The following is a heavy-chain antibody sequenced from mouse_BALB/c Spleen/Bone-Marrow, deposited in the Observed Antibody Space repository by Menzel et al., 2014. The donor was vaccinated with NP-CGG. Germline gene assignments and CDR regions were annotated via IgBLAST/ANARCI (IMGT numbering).Heavy chain of an antibody. CDR2: IDPNTYYT. D-gene: IGHD4-1*01. CDR1: GYTFTNYW. V-gene: IGHV1-7*01. CDR3: ARYWDAY. Sequence: QVQLQQSRAELAKPGASVKMSCKASGYTFTNYWKHWVKQRPGQGLEWIGYIDPNTYYTRYNQKFKDKATLTADKSSSTAYLQLSSLTSEDSAVYYCARYWDAYWGQGTLVTVSA. J-gene: IGHJ3*01.